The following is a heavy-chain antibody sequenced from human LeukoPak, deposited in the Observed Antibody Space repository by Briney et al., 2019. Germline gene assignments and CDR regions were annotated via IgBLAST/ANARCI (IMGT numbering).Heavy chain of an antibody. CDR2: INAYNGNT. CDR1: GYTFTSYA. V-gene: IGHV1-3*01. J-gene: IGHJ4*02. D-gene: IGHD6-19*01. CDR3: ARMGIAVAGYFDY. Sequence: ASVKVSCKASGYTFTSYAMHLVRQAPGQRLEWMGWINAYNGNTNYAQKLQGRVTMTTDTSTSTAYMELRSLRSDDTAVYYCARMGIAVAGYFDYWGQGTLVTVSS.